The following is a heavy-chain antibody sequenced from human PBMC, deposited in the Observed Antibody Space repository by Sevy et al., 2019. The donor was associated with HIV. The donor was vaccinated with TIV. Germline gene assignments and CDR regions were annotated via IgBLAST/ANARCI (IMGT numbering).Heavy chain of an antibody. CDR3: TRDLYGSGWFYFDY. CDR2: IKTKTYGGTT. CDR1: GFTFSDYA. D-gene: IGHD6-19*01. Sequence: GGSLRLSCTASGFTFSDYAMSWVRQAPGKGLEWVVFIKTKTYGGTTEYAASVKGRFIISRDDSKNIAYLQMNSLKTEDTAVYYCTRDLYGSGWFYFDYWGQGTLVTVSS. V-gene: IGHV3-49*04. J-gene: IGHJ4*02.